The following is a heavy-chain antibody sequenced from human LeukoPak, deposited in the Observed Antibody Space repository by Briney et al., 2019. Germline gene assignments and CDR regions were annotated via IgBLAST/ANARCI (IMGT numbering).Heavy chain of an antibody. J-gene: IGHJ4*02. V-gene: IGHV3-9*01. CDR1: GFTFDDYA. CDR2: ISSNSDDI. D-gene: IGHD2-15*01. CDR3: AKDRYCTSSSCPIDY. Sequence: GGSLRLSCAASGFTFDDYAMHWVRQAPGKGLEWVSGISSNSDDIGYADSVKGRFTISRDSAKKSLFLQMNSLRAEDTALYYCAKDRYCTSSSCPIDYWGQGTLVTVSS.